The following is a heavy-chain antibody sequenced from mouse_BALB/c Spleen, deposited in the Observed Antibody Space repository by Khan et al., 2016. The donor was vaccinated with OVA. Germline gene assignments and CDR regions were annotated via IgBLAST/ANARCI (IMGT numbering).Heavy chain of an antibody. CDR2: INPRNGRT. CDR1: GYTFTSYW. J-gene: IGHJ2*01. V-gene: IGHV1S81*02. D-gene: IGHD3-1*01. CDR3: ARVSTRDY. Sequence: QVQLQQPGAELVKPGASVKLSCKASGYTFTSYWMHWVKQRPGQGLEWIGAINPRNGRTNYNEKFKSKATLTVDKSSSTAYMQLSSPTSEDSAVDSCARVSTRDYWGQGTTLTVSS.